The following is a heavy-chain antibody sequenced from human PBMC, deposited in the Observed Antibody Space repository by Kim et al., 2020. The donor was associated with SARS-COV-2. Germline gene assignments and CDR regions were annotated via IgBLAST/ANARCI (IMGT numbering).Heavy chain of an antibody. CDR1: GGSISSYY. V-gene: IGHV4-4*07. D-gene: IGHD3-16*01. CDR2: IYTSGST. J-gene: IGHJ5*02. Sequence: SETLSLTCTVSGGSISSYYWSWIRQPAGKGLEWIGRIYTSGSTNYNPSLKSRVTMSVDTSKNQFSLKLSSVTAADTAVYYCARGGVSCSPPIWFDPWGQGTLVTVSS. CDR3: ARGGVSCSPPIWFDP.